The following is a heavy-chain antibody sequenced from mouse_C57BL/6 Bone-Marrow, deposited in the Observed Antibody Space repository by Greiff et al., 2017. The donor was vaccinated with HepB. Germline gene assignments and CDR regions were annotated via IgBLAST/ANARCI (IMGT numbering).Heavy chain of an antibody. D-gene: IGHD2-4*01. CDR3: ARDYDYDDAMDY. J-gene: IGHJ4*01. Sequence: EVKLMESGGGLVKPGGSLKLSCAASGFTFSSYAMSWVRQTPEKRLEWVATISDGGSYTYYPDNVKGRFTISRDNAKNHLYLQMSHLKSEDTAMYYCARDYDYDDAMDYWGQGTSVTVSS. CDR2: ISDGGSYT. CDR1: GFTFSSYA. V-gene: IGHV5-4*01.